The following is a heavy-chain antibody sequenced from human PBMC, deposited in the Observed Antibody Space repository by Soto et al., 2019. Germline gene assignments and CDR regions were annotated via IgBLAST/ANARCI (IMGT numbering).Heavy chain of an antibody. D-gene: IGHD3-10*01. Sequence: QVQLVESGGGVVQPGRSLRLSCAASGFTFSSYGMHWVRQAPGKGLEWVAVISYDGSNKYYADSVKGRFTISRDNSKNTLYLQMNSLRAEDTAVYYCDRSGSYRGMDVWGQGTTVTVSS. CDR2: ISYDGSNK. V-gene: IGHV3-30*03. CDR1: GFTFSSYG. J-gene: IGHJ6*02. CDR3: DRSGSYRGMDV.